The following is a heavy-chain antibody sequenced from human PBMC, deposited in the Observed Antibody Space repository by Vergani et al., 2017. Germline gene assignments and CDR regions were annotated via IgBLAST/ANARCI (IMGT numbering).Heavy chain of an antibody. CDR3: ARLGSTAIKKAAAGGNYYYYMDV. V-gene: IGHV4-34*01. CDR2: INHSGST. CDR1: GGSFSGYY. Sequence: QVQLQQWGAGLLKPSETLSLTCAVYGGSFSGYYWSWICQPPGKGLEWIGEINHSGSTNYNPSLKSRVTISVDTSKNQFSLKLSSVTAADTAVYYCARLGSTAIKKAAAGGNYYYYMDVWGKGTTVTVSS. J-gene: IGHJ6*03. D-gene: IGHD6-13*01.